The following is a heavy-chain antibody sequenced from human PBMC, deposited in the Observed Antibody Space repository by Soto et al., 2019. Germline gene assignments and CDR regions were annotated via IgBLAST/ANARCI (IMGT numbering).Heavy chain of an antibody. V-gene: IGHV3-74*01. CDR3: ARDNNWSYDY. Sequence: RISCAASGFTFGSHWMHWVRQAPGKGLVWVSHIGPDGSSTRDADSVQGRFTISRDNARNTLYLEMNSLRDEDTAVYYCARDNNWSYDYWGQGILVTVSS. CDR1: GFTFGSHW. CDR2: IGPDGSST. J-gene: IGHJ4*02.